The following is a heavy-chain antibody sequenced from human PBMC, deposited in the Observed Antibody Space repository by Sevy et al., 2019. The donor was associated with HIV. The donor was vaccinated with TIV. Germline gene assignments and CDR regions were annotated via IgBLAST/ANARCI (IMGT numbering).Heavy chain of an antibody. V-gene: IGHV1-69*13. D-gene: IGHD2-2*03. CDR2: IIPILGTV. CDR3: EGGGGNGWYYFDD. J-gene: IGHJ4*02. Sequence: ASVKVSCKASGGTFSSYGISWVRQAPGQGLEWMGGIIPILGTVNYAQKFQGRVTITADESTKTAYMERSSLRSEDTAVYYWEGGGGNGWYYFDDCGQKTLATASS. CDR1: GGTFSSYG.